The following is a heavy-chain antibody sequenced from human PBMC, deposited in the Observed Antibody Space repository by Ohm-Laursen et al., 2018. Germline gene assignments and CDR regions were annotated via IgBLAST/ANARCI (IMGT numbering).Heavy chain of an antibody. CDR3: ASGHSYGYDYYYYGVDV. CDR2: IYSSGST. V-gene: IGHV4-59*01. J-gene: IGHJ6*02. CDR1: GGSISSYY. Sequence: GTLSLTCTVSGGSISSYYWSWIRQPPGKGLEWIGYIYSSGSTKYNPSLNSRVTISEDTSKNQFSLKLRSVTAADTAVYYCASGHSYGYDYYYYGVDVWGQGTTVTVSS. D-gene: IGHD5-18*01.